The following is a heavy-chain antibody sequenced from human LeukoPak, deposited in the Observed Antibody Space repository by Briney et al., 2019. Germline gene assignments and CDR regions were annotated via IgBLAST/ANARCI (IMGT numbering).Heavy chain of an antibody. CDR2: INPSNGDT. D-gene: IGHD6-19*01. Sequence: GASVKVSCKASGHTFSGYYIHWVRQAPGQGLEWMAWINPSNGDTNYPQKFQGRVTMTRDTSISTAYMELTRLISDDTAVYYCARVGSSGWYVHPTLDYWGQGTLVTVSS. J-gene: IGHJ4*02. V-gene: IGHV1-2*02. CDR3: ARVGSSGWYVHPTLDY. CDR1: GHTFSGYY.